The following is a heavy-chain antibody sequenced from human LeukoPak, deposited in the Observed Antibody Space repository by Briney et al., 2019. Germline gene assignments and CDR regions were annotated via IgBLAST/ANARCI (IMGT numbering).Heavy chain of an antibody. CDR2: IYYSGST. CDR3: VNYYDSSDYQQPNHFDY. CDR1: GGSISSSSYY. D-gene: IGHD3-22*01. J-gene: IGHJ4*02. V-gene: IGHV4-39*01. Sequence: SETLSLTCTVSGGSISSSSYYWGWIRKPPGKGLDWIGSIYYSGSTYYNPSLKSRFTISVDTSKNQFSLKLSSVTAADTAVYYCVNYYDSSDYQQPNHFDYWGQGTLVTVSS.